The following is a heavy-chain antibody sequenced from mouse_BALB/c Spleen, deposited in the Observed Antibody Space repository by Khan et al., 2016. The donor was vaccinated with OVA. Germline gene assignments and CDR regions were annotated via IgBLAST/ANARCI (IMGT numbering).Heavy chain of an antibody. J-gene: IGHJ2*01. V-gene: IGHV1S137*01. CDR1: GYTFTDYS. CDR3: AIRDYFDY. CDR2: ISTDSVNT. Sequence: QVQLQQSGPELVRPGVSVKLSCKGSGYTFTDYSMHWVKQSHAKSLEWIGVISTDSVNTNYNQKFKGKATLTVDKASSTAYMELARMTSEDSAIYYCAIRDYFDYWGQGTTRTVSS.